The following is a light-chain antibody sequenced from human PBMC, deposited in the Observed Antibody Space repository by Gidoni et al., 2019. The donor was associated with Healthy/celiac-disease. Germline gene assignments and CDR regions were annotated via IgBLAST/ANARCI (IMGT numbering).Light chain of an antibody. CDR1: QSVSSN. Sequence: EIVMTQSPATLSVSPGERATRSCRASQSVSSNLAWYQQKPGQAPRLLIYGASTRATGIPARFSGSGSGTEFTLTISSLQSEDFAVYYCQQYNNWPPRGTFGQGTKVEIK. CDR2: GAS. V-gene: IGKV3-15*01. J-gene: IGKJ1*01. CDR3: QQYNNWPPRGT.